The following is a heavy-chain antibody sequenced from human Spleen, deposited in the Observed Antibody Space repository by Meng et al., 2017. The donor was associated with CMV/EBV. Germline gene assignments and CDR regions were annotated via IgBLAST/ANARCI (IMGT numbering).Heavy chain of an antibody. CDR2: INHSGST. CDR3: ARYLSTDFYGIDV. Sequence: SETLSLTCAVYGGSFSGYYWSWIRQPPGKGLEWIGEINHSGSTNYNPSLKSRVTISVDTSKNQFSLKLNSVTAADTAVYYCARYLSTDFYGIDVWGQGTTVTVS. V-gene: IGHV4-34*01. J-gene: IGHJ6*02. CDR1: GGSFSGYY.